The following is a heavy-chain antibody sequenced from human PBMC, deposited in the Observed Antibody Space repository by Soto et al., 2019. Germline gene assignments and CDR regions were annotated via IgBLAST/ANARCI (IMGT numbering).Heavy chain of an antibody. CDR2: IIPIFGTA. Sequence: ASVNVSCKASGGTFSSYAISWVRQAPGQGLEWMGGIIPIFGTANYAQKFQGRVTITADESTSTAYMELSSLRSEDTAVYYCARGHLGNYGMDVWGQGNTVTVSS. CDR3: ARGHLGNYGMDV. CDR1: GGTFSSYA. D-gene: IGHD7-27*01. J-gene: IGHJ6*02. V-gene: IGHV1-69*13.